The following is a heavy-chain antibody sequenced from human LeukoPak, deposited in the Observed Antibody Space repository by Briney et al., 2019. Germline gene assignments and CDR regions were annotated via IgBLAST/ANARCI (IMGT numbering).Heavy chain of an antibody. D-gene: IGHD3-3*01. V-gene: IGHV4-39*01. Sequence: SETLSLTCTVSGGSISISSYYWGWIRQPPGKGLEWIGSIYYSGSTYYNPSLKSRVTISVDTSKNQFSLKLSSVTAADTAVYYCASCGITIFGVVTIDYWGQGTLVTVSS. CDR1: GGSISISSYY. CDR3: ASCGITIFGVVTIDY. CDR2: IYYSGST. J-gene: IGHJ4*02.